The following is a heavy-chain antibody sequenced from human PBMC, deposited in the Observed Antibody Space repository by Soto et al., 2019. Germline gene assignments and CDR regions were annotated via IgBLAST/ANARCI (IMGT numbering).Heavy chain of an antibody. D-gene: IGHD2-2*01. Sequence: ASVKVSCKASGYTFTSYGISWARQAPGQGLEWMGWISAYNGNTNYAQKLQGRVTMTTDTSTSTAYMELRSLRSDDTAVYYCARLLGYCSSTSCKTNYYYYYMDVWGKGTTVTVSS. V-gene: IGHV1-18*01. J-gene: IGHJ6*03. CDR2: ISAYNGNT. CDR3: ARLLGYCSSTSCKTNYYYYYMDV. CDR1: GYTFTSYG.